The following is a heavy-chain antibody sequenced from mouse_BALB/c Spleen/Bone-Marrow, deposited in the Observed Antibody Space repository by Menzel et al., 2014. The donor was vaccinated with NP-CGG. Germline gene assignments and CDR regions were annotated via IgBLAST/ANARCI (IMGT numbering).Heavy chain of an antibody. CDR1: GFNIKDTY. D-gene: IGHD1-1*01. CDR3: ASYYYGSSSFAY. J-gene: IGHJ3*01. CDR2: IDPANGNT. Sequence: EVKLVESGAELVKPGASVKLSCTASGFNIKDTYMHWVKQRPEQGLEWIGRIDPANGNTEYDPKFQGKATITADTSSNTAYLQLSSLTSEDTAVYYCASYYYGSSSFAYWGQGTLVTVSA. V-gene: IGHV14-3*02.